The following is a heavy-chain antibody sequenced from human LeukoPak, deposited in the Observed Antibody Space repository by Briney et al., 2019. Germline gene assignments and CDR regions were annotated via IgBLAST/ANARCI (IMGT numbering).Heavy chain of an antibody. V-gene: IGHV3-74*01. CDR3: ARSTDSWTNYYGMDV. J-gene: IGHJ6*02. CDR1: GFTFSSYW. D-gene: IGHD3/OR15-3a*01. CDR2: INSDETRT. Sequence: PGGSLRLSCAASGFTFSSYWMHWVRQAPGKGLVWVSRINSDETRTNFADSVMGRFTISRDNAKNTLYLQMNSLRAEDTAVYYCARSTDSWTNYYGMDVWGQGTTVTVSS.